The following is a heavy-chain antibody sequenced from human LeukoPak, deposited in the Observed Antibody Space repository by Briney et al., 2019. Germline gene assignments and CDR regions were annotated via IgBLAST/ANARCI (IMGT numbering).Heavy chain of an antibody. V-gene: IGHV1-18*01. D-gene: IGHD3-10*01. Sequence: GASVKVSCKASGYTFTSYGISWVRQAPGQGLEWMGWISAYNGNTNYAQKLQGRITMTTDTSTSTAYMELRSLRSDDTAVYYCARDSKPQYFGSGSYYVPPGSWGQGTLVTVSS. CDR1: GYTFTSYG. CDR2: ISAYNGNT. J-gene: IGHJ4*02. CDR3: ARDSKPQYFGSGSYYVPPGS.